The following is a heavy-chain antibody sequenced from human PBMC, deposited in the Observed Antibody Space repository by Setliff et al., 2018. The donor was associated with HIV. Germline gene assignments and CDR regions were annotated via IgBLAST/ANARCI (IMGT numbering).Heavy chain of an antibody. CDR3: ARHRRDTTAISDY. D-gene: IGHD4-17*01. Sequence: PSETLSLTCAVYGGSLTGYFWTWIRQSPGKGLEWVGQVNRDGGAHYNPSLRSRVTISVDTSKNQFSLKLTSMTAADTAVYYCARHRRDTTAISDYWGQGTLVTVSS. CDR2: VNRDGGA. CDR1: GGSLTGYF. J-gene: IGHJ4*02. V-gene: IGHV4-34*01.